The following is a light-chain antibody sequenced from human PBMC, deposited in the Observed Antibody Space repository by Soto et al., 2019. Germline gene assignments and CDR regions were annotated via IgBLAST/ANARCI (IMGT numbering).Light chain of an antibody. V-gene: IGLV2-11*01. CDR1: SSDVGDYNY. CDR2: DVS. Sequence: QSALTQPRSVSGSPGKSVTISCTGTSSDVGDYNYVSWYQQYPGKAPKLVIYDVSKRPSGVPDRFSGSKSGNTASLTISGLQAEDEADYYCCSFAGSYTFWVFGGGTKVTVL. CDR3: CSFAGSYTFWV. J-gene: IGLJ3*02.